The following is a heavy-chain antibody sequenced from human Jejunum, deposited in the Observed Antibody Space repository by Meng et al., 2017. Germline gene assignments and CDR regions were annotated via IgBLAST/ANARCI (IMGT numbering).Heavy chain of an antibody. CDR2: INGGTGNT. D-gene: IGHD6-19*01. Sequence: ASVKVSCKASGYTFTSHYIHWWRQAPGQGLEWMGWINGGTGNTEYSQNFQGRITFTRDTAASTVYMELSSLRSEDTAVFYCARVAVTGIGYFQYWGQGTLVTVS. V-gene: IGHV1-3*01. J-gene: IGHJ1*01. CDR1: GYTFTSHY. CDR3: ARVAVTGIGYFQY.